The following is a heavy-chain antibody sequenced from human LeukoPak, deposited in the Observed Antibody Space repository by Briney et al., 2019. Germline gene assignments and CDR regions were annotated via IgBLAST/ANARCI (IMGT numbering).Heavy chain of an antibody. D-gene: IGHD3-16*01. CDR3: ARDFGAAWGYGQFDY. Sequence: GASVKVSCKASGYTFTSHGISWVRQAPGQGLEWMGWISTYNGNTNYAQKLQGRVSMTTDTSTSTAYMELRSLRSDDTAVYYCARDFGAAWGYGQFDYWGQGTLVTVSS. J-gene: IGHJ4*02. CDR1: GYTFTSHG. CDR2: ISTYNGNT. V-gene: IGHV1-18*01.